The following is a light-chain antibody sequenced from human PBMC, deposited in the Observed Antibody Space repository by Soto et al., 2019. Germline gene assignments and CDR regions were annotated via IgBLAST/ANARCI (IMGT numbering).Light chain of an antibody. J-gene: IGKJ1*01. CDR2: KAS. V-gene: IGKV1-5*03. CDR3: QQDNSYSEE. CDR1: QTISSW. Sequence: DIHLTQDPATLSPSVWYTVTDTFRASQTISSWLAWYQQKPGKAPKLLIYKASTLKSGVPSRFSGSRSGTEFTLTICSLQPDDFATYYCQQDNSYSEEFGDGAKADIK.